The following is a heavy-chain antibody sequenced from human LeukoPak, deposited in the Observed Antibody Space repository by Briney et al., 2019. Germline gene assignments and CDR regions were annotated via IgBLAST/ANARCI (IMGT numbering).Heavy chain of an antibody. CDR2: IKQDGYEK. V-gene: IGHV3-7*01. J-gene: IGHJ5*02. CDR1: GFTVSGNY. D-gene: IGHD3-3*01. CDR3: AREAIITIFGVVLNSFDP. Sequence: GGSLRLSCAASGFTVSGNYMSWVRQAPGKGLEWVANIKQDGYEKNYVDSVKGRFTISRDNPSNSLFLEMDSLRAEDTAVYYCAREAIITIFGVVLNSFDPWGQGTLVTVSS.